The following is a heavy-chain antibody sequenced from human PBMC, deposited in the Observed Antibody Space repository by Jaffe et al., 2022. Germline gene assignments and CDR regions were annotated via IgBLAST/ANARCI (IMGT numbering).Heavy chain of an antibody. CDR3: ASYSSSYSFDY. CDR2: IYHSGST. D-gene: IGHD6-13*01. Sequence: QVQLQESGPGLVKPSETLSLTCAVSGYSISSGYYWGWIRQPPGKGLEWIGSIYHSGSTYYNPSLKSRVTISVDTSKNQFSLKLSSVTAADTAVYYCASYSSSYSFDYWGQGTLVTVSS. J-gene: IGHJ4*02. V-gene: IGHV4-38-2*01. CDR1: GYSISSGYY.